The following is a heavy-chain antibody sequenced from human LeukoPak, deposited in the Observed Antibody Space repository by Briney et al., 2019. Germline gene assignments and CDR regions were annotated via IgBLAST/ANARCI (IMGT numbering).Heavy chain of an antibody. CDR3: AKGNPRIGYCSGGSCISPFDP. V-gene: IGHV3-23*01. Sequence: GESLTLSCALSASIFSSYAMSWVRQVQRKWMEWVSAASGIGSSTYYADSVKGRFTISRDNSKNTLYLQMNSLRAEDTAVYYGAKGNPRIGYCSGGSCISPFDPWGQGTLVTVSS. CDR2: ASGIGSST. CDR1: ASIFSSYA. J-gene: IGHJ5*02. D-gene: IGHD2-15*01.